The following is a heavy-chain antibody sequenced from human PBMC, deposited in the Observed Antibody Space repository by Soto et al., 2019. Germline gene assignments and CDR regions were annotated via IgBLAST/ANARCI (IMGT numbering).Heavy chain of an antibody. CDR1: GVSISSYY. CDR3: ARWYGGSLDY. J-gene: IGHJ4*02. CDR2: IYYSGST. Sequence: SETQSLTCTVSGVSISSYYWSWIRQPPGKGLEWIGYIYYSGSTNYNPSLKSRVTISVDTSKNQFSLKLSSVTAADTAVYYCARWYGGSLDYWGQGTLVTVSS. V-gene: IGHV4-59*01. D-gene: IGHD4-17*01.